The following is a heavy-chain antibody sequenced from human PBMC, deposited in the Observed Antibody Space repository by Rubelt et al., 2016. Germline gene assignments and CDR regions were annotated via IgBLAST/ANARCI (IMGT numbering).Heavy chain of an antibody. Sequence: QVQLQQWGAGLLKPSQTLSLTCTVSGGSISSGGYYWSWIRQHPGKGLEWIGYIYYSGSTYYNPSLKSRVTISVDTSKNQFSLKLSSVTAADTAVYYCARDLGDGYPDYWGQGTLVTVSS. J-gene: IGHJ4*02. CDR2: IYYSGST. CDR3: ARDLGDGYPDY. D-gene: IGHD5-24*01. CDR1: GGSISSGGYY. V-gene: IGHV4-31*03.